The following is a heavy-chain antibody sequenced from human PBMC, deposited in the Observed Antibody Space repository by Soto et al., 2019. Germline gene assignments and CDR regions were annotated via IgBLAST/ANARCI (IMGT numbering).Heavy chain of an antibody. D-gene: IGHD3-9*01. CDR1: GFTFSSYS. CDR3: ARDLADYDILTGYFFY. Sequence: EVQLVESGGGLVKPGGSLRLSCAASGFTFSSYSMNWVRQAPGKGLEWVSSISSSSSYIYYADSVKGRFTISRDNAKNSLDLQMNSQRAEDTAVYYCARDLADYDILTGYFFYWGQGTLVTVSS. CDR2: ISSSSSYI. V-gene: IGHV3-21*01. J-gene: IGHJ4*02.